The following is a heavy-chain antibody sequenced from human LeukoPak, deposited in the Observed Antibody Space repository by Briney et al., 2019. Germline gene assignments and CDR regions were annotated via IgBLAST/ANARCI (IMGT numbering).Heavy chain of an antibody. J-gene: IGHJ4*02. CDR1: GFTFSSYS. Sequence: GGSLRLSCAASGFTFSSYSMSWVRQAPGKGLEWVSSISSSSSYIYYADSVKGRFTISRDNSKNTLYLQMNSLRAEDTAVYYCATQLERRTYFDYWGQGTLVTVSS. V-gene: IGHV3-21*04. CDR3: ATQLERRTYFDY. D-gene: IGHD1-1*01. CDR2: ISSSSSYI.